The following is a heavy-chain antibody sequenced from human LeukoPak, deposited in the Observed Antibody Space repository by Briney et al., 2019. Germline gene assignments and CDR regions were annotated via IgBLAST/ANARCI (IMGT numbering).Heavy chain of an antibody. CDR3: ARCGPYDSTGIDY. J-gene: IGHJ4*02. Sequence: SETLSLTCAVYGGSFSGYYWSWIRQPPGKGLEWIGEINHSGSTNYNPSLKGRVTISVDTSKNQFSLKLSSVTAADTAVYYCARCGPYDSTGIDYWGQGTLVTVSS. D-gene: IGHD3-22*01. CDR1: GGSFSGYY. CDR2: INHSGST. V-gene: IGHV4-34*01.